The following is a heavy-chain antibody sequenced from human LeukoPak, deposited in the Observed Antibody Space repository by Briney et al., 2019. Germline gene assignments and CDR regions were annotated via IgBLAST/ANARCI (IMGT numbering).Heavy chain of an antibody. CDR1: GFTFNRYA. J-gene: IGHJ4*02. V-gene: IGHV3-30*02. Sequence: GGSLRLSCAASGFTFNRYAMHWVRQAPGKGLEWVAFIRYDGSDKYYADSVKGRFTISRDNSKNTLYLQMNSLRAEDTALYYCVKEVGAAVGRSSFDYWGQGTLVTVSS. D-gene: IGHD6-13*01. CDR2: IRYDGSDK. CDR3: VKEVGAAVGRSSFDY.